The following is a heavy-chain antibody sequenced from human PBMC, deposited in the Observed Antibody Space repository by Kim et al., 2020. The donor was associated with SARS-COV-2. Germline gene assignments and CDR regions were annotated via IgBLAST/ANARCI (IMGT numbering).Heavy chain of an antibody. V-gene: IGHV1-46*01. Sequence: ASVKVSCKASGYTFTSYYMHWVRQAPGQGLEWMGIINPSGGSTSYAQKFQGRVTMTRDTSTSTVYMELSSLRSEDTAVYYCARPRGQQLDYYYYGMDVWGQGTTVTVSS. J-gene: IGHJ6*02. CDR1: GYTFTSYY. CDR3: ARPRGQQLDYYYYGMDV. D-gene: IGHD6-13*01. CDR2: INPSGGST.